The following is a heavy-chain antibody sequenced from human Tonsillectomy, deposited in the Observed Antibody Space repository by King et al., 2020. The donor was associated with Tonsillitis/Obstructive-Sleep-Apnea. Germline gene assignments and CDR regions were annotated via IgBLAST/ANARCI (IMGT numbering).Heavy chain of an antibody. J-gene: IGHJ4*02. Sequence: QLVQSGAEVKKPGASVKVSCKASGYTFTNYYMHWVRLAPGQGLEWMGIINSSVGSTTYAQKFPGRVTMTRDTSTSTVYMELSSLRSEDTAVYYCVISDARPYNSGSYYTPFDYWGQGTLVTVSS. D-gene: IGHD3-10*01. V-gene: IGHV1-46*01. CDR2: INSSVGST. CDR3: VISDARPYNSGSYYTPFDY. CDR1: GYTFTNYY.